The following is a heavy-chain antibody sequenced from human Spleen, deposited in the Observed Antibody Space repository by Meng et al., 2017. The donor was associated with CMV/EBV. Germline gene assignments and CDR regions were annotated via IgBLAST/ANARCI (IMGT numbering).Heavy chain of an antibody. V-gene: IGHV1-2*02. CDR1: RYTFTGYY. CDR2: INHNSGGT. CDR3: ARDQPGDY. Sequence: KVSCKATRYTFTGYYMQWVRQAPRQGIEWMGWINHNSGGTNYAQKYQGRVTMTRDTSISTAYMELSRLRSDDTAVYYCARDQPGDYWGQGTLVTVSS. J-gene: IGHJ4*02.